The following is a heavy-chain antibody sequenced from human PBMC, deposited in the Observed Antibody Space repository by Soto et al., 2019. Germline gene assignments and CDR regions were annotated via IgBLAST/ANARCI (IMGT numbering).Heavy chain of an antibody. CDR3: ARVSGMATSNY. D-gene: IGHD5-12*01. Sequence: GGSLRLSCAASGFTFSSYSMNWVRQAPGKGLEWVSSISSSSSYIYYADSVKGRFTISRDNAKNSLYLQMNSLRAEDTAVYYCARVSGMATSNYWGQGTLVTVSS. V-gene: IGHV3-21*01. J-gene: IGHJ4*02. CDR1: GFTFSSYS. CDR2: ISSSSSYI.